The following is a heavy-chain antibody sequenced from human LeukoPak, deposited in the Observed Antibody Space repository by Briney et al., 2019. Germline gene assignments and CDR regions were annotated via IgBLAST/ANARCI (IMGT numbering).Heavy chain of an antibody. CDR1: GFTFSSYA. CDR3: AKDRADYGDYIGYFDY. Sequence: GGSLRLSCAASGFTFSSYAMSWVRQGPGKGLEWVSAISWNSGNIGYADSVKGRFTISRDNAKNSLYLQMNSLRTEDTALYYCAKDRADYGDYIGYFDYWGQGTLVTASS. CDR2: ISWNSGNI. V-gene: IGHV3-9*01. J-gene: IGHJ4*02. D-gene: IGHD4-17*01.